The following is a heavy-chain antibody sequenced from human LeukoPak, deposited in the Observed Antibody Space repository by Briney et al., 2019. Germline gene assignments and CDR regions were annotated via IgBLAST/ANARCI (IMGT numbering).Heavy chain of an antibody. CDR3: AKLVDSSGYYSYDAFDI. CDR2: ISYDGSNK. D-gene: IGHD3-22*01. J-gene: IGHJ3*02. CDR1: GFTFSSYG. Sequence: GESLRLSCAASGFTFSSYGMHWVRQAPGKGLEWVAVISYDGSNKYYADSVKGRFTISRDNSKNTLYLQMNSLRAEDTAVYYCAKLVDSSGYYSYDAFDIWGQGTMVTVSS. V-gene: IGHV3-30*18.